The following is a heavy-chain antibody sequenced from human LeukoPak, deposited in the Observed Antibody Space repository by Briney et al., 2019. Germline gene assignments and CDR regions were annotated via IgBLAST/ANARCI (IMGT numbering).Heavy chain of an antibody. CDR2: VSSGSSTI. V-gene: IGHV3-11*04. D-gene: IGHD3-10*02. CDR1: GFTFSDYY. Sequence: EGSLRLSCAASGFTFSDYYMSWIRQAPGKALEWVSYVSSGSSTIYYADSVKGRFTVSRDNGKRSLYLHMNSLRAEDTAVYYCAELGITMIGGVWGKGTTVTISS. CDR3: AELGITMIGGV. J-gene: IGHJ6*04.